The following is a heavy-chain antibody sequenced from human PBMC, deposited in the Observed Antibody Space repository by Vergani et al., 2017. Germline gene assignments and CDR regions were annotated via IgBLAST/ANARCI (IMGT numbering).Heavy chain of an antibody. CDR1: GYSFTSYW. V-gene: IGHV5-51*01. Sequence: EVQLVQSGAEVKKPGESLKISCKGSGYSFTSYWIGWVRQMPGKGLEWMGIIYPGDSDTRYSPSFQGQVTISADKSISTAYLQWSSLKASDTAMYYCARLAGYCTNGVCYTKYFQHWGQGTLVTGPS. CDR3: ARLAGYCTNGVCYTKYFQH. CDR2: IYPGDSDT. D-gene: IGHD2-8*01. J-gene: IGHJ1*01.